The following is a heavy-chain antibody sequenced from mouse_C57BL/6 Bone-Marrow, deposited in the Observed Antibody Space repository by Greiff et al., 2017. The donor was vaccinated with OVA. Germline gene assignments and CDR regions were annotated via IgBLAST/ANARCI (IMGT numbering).Heavy chain of an antibody. V-gene: IGHV1-67*01. CDR3: AREAGYYYYAMDY. D-gene: IGHD2-3*01. CDR1: GYTFADFA. J-gene: IGHJ4*01. Sequence: VQLQQSGPEVVRPGVSVKISCKGSGYTFADFAMHWVKQSHAKSLEWIGVIRTYNGNTHYNQKFKVKATMTVDKSSNTAYMELARLTSEDSAIYYCAREAGYYYYAMDYWGPGTSVTVSS. CDR2: IRTYNGNT.